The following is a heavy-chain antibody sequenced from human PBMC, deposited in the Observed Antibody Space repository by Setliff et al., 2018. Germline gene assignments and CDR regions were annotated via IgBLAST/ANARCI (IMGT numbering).Heavy chain of an antibody. CDR1: GHTLSNYG. D-gene: IGHD2-2*01. Sequence: ASVKVSCKASGHTLSNYGISWVRQAPGQGLEWMGWVSGYNGDTKYAQKFQGRVTMTTDTSRSTSYMELRSMRADDTAVYYCARGPLDFVVVPAAAKFDYWGQGTLVTVSS. CDR3: ARGPLDFVVVPAAAKFDY. CDR2: VSGYNGDT. J-gene: IGHJ4*02. V-gene: IGHV1-18*04.